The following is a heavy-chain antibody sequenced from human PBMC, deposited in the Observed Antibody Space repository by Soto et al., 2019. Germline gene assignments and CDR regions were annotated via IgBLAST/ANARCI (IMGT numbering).Heavy chain of an antibody. CDR3: ARDGSGGRCYLWFDP. Sequence: ASVKVSCKASGYTFTSYGISWVRQAPGQGLEWMGWISAYNGNTNYAQKLQGRVTMTTDTSTSTAYMELRSLRSDDTVVYYCARDGSGGRCYLWFDPWGQGNLVTVSS. J-gene: IGHJ5*02. CDR2: ISAYNGNT. D-gene: IGHD2-15*01. V-gene: IGHV1-18*01. CDR1: GYTFTSYG.